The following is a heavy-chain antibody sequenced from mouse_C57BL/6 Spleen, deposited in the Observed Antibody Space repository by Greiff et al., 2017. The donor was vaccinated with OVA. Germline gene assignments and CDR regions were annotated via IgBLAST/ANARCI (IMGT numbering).Heavy chain of an antibody. V-gene: IGHV1-50*01. J-gene: IGHJ2*01. CDR3: ARGLQADYFDY. CDR2: IDPSDSYT. Sequence: QVQLQQPGAELVKPGASVKLSCKASGYTFTSYWMQWVKQRPGQGLEWIGEIDPSDSYTNYNQKFKGKATLTVDTSSSPAYMQLSSLTSEDSAVYYCARGLQADYFDYWGQGTTLTVSS. CDR1: GYTFTSYW. D-gene: IGHD3-1*01.